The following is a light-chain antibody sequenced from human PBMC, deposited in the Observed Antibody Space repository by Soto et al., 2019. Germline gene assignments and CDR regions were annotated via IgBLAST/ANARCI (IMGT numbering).Light chain of an antibody. J-gene: IGLJ3*02. CDR1: SSDVGRYNY. CDR2: EVS. CDR3: SSYTSSSTRV. V-gene: IGLV2-14*01. Sequence: QSALTQPASVSGSPGQSITISCTGTSSDVGRYNYVSWYQQHPGKAPKLMIYEVSNRPSGFSNRFSGSKSGNTASLTISGLQAEDEADYYCSSYTSSSTRVFGGGTKVTVL.